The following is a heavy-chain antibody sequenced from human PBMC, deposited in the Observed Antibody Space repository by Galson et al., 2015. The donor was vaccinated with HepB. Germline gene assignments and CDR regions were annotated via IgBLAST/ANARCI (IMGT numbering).Heavy chain of an antibody. Sequence: SLRLSCAASGFTFSSYWMSWVRQAPGKGLEWVSSISSSSSYIYYADSVKGRFTISRDNAKNSLYLQMNSLRAEDTAVYYCARDIGSYGEYAFDIWGQGTMVTVSS. CDR3: ARDIGSYGEYAFDI. J-gene: IGHJ3*02. CDR2: ISSSSSYI. CDR1: GFTFSSYW. V-gene: IGHV3-21*01. D-gene: IGHD4-17*01.